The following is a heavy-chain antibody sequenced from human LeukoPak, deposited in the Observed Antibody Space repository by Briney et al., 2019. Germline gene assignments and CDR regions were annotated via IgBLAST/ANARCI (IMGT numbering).Heavy chain of an antibody. CDR2: IYYSGST. Sequence: PSETLSLTCTVSGGSISSSSYYWGWIRQPPGKGLEWIGSIYYSGSTYYNPSLKSRVTISVDTSKNQFSLKLSSVTAADTAVYYCARSTWIQLWYYFDYWGQGTLVTVSS. CDR3: ARSTWIQLWYYFDY. J-gene: IGHJ4*02. V-gene: IGHV4-39*01. CDR1: GGSISSSSYY. D-gene: IGHD5-18*01.